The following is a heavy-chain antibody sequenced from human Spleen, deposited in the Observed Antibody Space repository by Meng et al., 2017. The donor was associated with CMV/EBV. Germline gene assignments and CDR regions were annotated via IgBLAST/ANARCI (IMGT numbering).Heavy chain of an antibody. Sequence: SETLSLTCAVYGASFSGYFWSWIRQPPGKGLECIGEINHSGGASYNPTLKSRVTLSVDTSKNQFSLKLRSVTAADTAMYYCARETDGSGSSYGMDVWGQGTTVTVSS. V-gene: IGHV4-34*01. CDR2: INHSGGA. CDR3: ARETDGSGSSYGMDV. J-gene: IGHJ6*02. CDR1: GASFSGYF. D-gene: IGHD3-10*01.